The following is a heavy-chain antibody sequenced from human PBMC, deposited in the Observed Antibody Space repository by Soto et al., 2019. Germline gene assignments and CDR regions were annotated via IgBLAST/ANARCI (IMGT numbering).Heavy chain of an antibody. Sequence: PSETLSLTCTVSGGSISSYYWSWIRQPPGKGLEWIGYIYYSGSTNYHPSLKSRVTISVDTSKNQFSLKLSSVTAADTAVYYCARTYGSGSYRRYDYWGQGTLVTVSS. J-gene: IGHJ4*02. CDR3: ARTYGSGSYRRYDY. CDR1: GGSISSYY. D-gene: IGHD3-10*01. V-gene: IGHV4-59*01. CDR2: IYYSGST.